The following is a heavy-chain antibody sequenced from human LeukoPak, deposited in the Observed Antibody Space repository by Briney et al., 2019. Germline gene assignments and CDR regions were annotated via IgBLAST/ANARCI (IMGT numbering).Heavy chain of an antibody. D-gene: IGHD6-13*01. CDR2: IYYSGST. CDR1: GGSISSYY. Sequence: SDTLSLTCTVSGGSISSYYWSWIRQPPGKGLEWIGYIYYSGSTNYNPSLKSRVTISVDTSKNQFSLKLSSVTAADTAVYYCARSSSWYGGYFDYWGQGTLVTVSS. V-gene: IGHV4-59*01. J-gene: IGHJ4*02. CDR3: ARSSSWYGGYFDY.